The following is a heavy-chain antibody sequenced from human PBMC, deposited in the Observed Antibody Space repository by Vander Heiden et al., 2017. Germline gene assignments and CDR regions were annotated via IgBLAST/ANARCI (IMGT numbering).Heavy chain of an antibody. J-gene: IGHJ4*02. CDR1: GFTFSSYA. CDR3: AKNIAVAGKNFDY. Sequence: EVQLLESGGGLVQFGGSLRPSCAASGFTFSSYAMSWVRQAPGKGLEWVSGISGSGGSTYYADSVKGRFTISRDNSKNTLYLQMNSLRAEDTAVYYCAKNIAVAGKNFDYWGQGTLVTVSS. V-gene: IGHV3-23*01. CDR2: ISGSGGST. D-gene: IGHD6-19*01.